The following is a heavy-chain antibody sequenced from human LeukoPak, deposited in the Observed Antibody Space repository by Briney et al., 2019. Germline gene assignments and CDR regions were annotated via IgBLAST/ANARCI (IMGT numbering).Heavy chain of an antibody. V-gene: IGHV3-11*01. CDR3: AKGGKWDVTPFDY. J-gene: IGHJ4*02. CDR2: ISGSGHTI. Sequence: KSGGSLRLSCAASGFTFRDYYMSWIRQAPGKGLEWVSYISGSGHTIYYTDSVKGRFTISRDNAKNSLYLQMISLRAEDTAVYYCAKGGKWDVTPFDYWGQGTLVTVSS. D-gene: IGHD1-26*01. CDR1: GFTFRDYY.